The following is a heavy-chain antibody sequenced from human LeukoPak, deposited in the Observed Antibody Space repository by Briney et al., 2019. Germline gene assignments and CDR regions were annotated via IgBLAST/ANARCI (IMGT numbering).Heavy chain of an antibody. CDR1: GYSIISGYY. V-gene: IGHV4-38-2*02. Sequence: SETLSLTCTVSGYSIISGYYWAWIRQPPGKGLEWIGSIYHSGSTYYNPSLKSRVTISVDTSKNQFSLKLSSVTAADTAVYYCARHVYSGSHLTDWGQGTLVTVSS. J-gene: IGHJ4*02. CDR3: ARHVYSGSHLTD. D-gene: IGHD1-26*01. CDR2: IYHSGST.